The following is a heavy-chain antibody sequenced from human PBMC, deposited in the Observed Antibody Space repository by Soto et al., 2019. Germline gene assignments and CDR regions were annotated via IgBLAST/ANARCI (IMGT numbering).Heavy chain of an antibody. V-gene: IGHV4-30-4*01. CDR2: IYSSGST. J-gene: IGHJ3*02. CDR3: ANAGGSDDAFDT. Sequence: QVQLQESGPGLVKPSQTLSLTCTVSGGSISSGDYYWSWIRQPPGKGLEWIGYIYSSGSTYYNPSLKSRVTISIDTSKNQFSLKLSSVTAADTAVYYCANAGGSDDAFDTWGQGTMVTFSS. D-gene: IGHD2-15*01. CDR1: GGSISSGDYY.